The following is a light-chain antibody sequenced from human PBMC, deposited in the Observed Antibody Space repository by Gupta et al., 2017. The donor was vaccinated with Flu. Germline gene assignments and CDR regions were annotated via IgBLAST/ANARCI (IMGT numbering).Light chain of an antibody. Sequence: ILLTQSPPSLPVTQAEPASISCRSSQSLLHSNGYNYLDWYLQKPGQSPQLLIYLGSMRASGVPDRCSSGGSGTDFSLKISRVEAEDVRVYYCMQALQTSWTFGQGTKVEIK. V-gene: IGKV2-28*01. J-gene: IGKJ1*01. CDR1: QSLLHSNGYNY. CDR2: LGS. CDR3: MQALQTSWT.